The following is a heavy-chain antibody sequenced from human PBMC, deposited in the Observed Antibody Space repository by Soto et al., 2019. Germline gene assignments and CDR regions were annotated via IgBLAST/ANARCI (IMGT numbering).Heavy chain of an antibody. V-gene: IGHV4-34*01. J-gene: IGHJ4*02. Sequence: LSLTCAVYGGSFSGYYWSWIRQPPGKGLEWIGEINHSGSTNYNPSLKSRVTISVDTSKNQFSLKLSSVTAADTAVYYCARGGVVSTDYWGQGTLVTVSS. CDR2: INHSGST. CDR1: GGSFSGYY. CDR3: ARGGVVSTDY. D-gene: IGHD3-3*01.